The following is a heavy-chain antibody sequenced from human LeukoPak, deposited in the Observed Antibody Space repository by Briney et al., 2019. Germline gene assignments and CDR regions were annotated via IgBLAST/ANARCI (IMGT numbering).Heavy chain of an antibody. CDR2: INPSGGST. D-gene: IGHD3-22*01. V-gene: IGHV1-46*01. CDR1: GYTFTSYY. J-gene: IGHJ3*02. CDR3: ARDLVVVHDAFDI. Sequence: ASVKVSCKASGYTFTSYYMHWVRQAPGQGLEWMGIINPSGGSTSYAQKFQGRVTMTRDKSTSTVYMELSSLRSEDTAVYYCARDLVVVHDAFDIWGQGTMVTVSS.